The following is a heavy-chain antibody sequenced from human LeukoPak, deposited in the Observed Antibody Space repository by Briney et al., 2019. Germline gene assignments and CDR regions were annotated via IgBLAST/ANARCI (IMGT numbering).Heavy chain of an antibody. CDR1: GYTFTGYY. V-gene: IGHV1-2*02. Sequence: GASVKVSCKASGYTFTGYYMHWVRQAPGQGLEWMGWINPNSGGTNYAQKVQGRVTMTRDTSISTAYMELSRLRSDDTAVYYCARDRGILTGYYAFDIWGQGTMVTVSS. D-gene: IGHD3-9*01. CDR2: INPNSGGT. J-gene: IGHJ3*02. CDR3: ARDRGILTGYYAFDI.